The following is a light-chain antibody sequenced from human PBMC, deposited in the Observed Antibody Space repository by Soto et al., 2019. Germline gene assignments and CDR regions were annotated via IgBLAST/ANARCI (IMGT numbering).Light chain of an antibody. CDR1: HSVSRNF. CDR2: HAS. Sequence: ENVLTQSPGTLSLSPGESATHSCRASHSVSRNFLAWYQQKPGQAPRLLIYHASNRATGIPDRFSGSGSGTDFTLTISRLEPEDFAMYYCQQYASARRTFGQGTNLEIK. V-gene: IGKV3-20*01. CDR3: QQYASARRT. J-gene: IGKJ2*01.